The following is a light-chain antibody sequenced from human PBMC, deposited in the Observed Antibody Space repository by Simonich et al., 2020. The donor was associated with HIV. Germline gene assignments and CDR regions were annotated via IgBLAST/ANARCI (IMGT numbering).Light chain of an antibody. CDR1: SGGSIASNY. CDR2: EVT. J-gene: IGLJ3*02. Sequence: LTQPHSVSESPGKTVTISCTRSGGSIASNYVQWYQQRPGHAPKLMIYEVTTRPSGGPDRVSGAKSGNTASLTVSGLQAEDEADYYCSSFAGSKNLGVFGGGTKLTVL. CDR3: SSFAGSKNLGV. V-gene: IGLV2-8*01.